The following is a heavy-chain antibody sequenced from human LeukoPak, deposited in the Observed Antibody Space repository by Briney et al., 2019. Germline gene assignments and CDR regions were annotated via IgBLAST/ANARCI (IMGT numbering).Heavy chain of an antibody. D-gene: IGHD6-19*01. CDR3: ASFPVAGIANNDAFDI. CDR2: IYYSGST. V-gene: IGHV4-39*01. J-gene: IGHJ3*02. CDR1: GSSISSSSYY. Sequence: SETLSLTCTVSGSSISSSSYYWGWIRQPPGKGLEWIGSIYYSGSTYYNPSLKSRVTISVDTSKNQFSLKLSSVTAADTAVYYCASFPVAGIANNDAFDIWGQGTMVTVSS.